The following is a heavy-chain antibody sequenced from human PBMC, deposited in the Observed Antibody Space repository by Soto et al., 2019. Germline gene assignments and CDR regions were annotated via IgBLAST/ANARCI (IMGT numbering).Heavy chain of an antibody. CDR3: AKLSGDWYSGS. V-gene: IGHV3-23*01. Sequence: EVQLLESGGNLVQAGGSLRLSCAASGFTFSNYAMTWVRQAPGKGLEWVSSISRNGGNTYYADSVKGRFTISRDNSKNTLYLQMNSLRAEDTAVYYCAKLSGDWYSGSWGQGTLVTVSS. J-gene: IGHJ5*02. D-gene: IGHD6-19*01. CDR2: ISRNGGNT. CDR1: GFTFSNYA.